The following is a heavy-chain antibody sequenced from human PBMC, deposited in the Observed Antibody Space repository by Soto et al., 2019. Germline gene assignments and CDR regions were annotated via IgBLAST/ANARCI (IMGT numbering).Heavy chain of an antibody. CDR2: IYYSGST. D-gene: IGHD3-10*01. CDR3: ARASRYGSDV. CDR1: GGSLSSYY. V-gene: IGHV4-59*01. Sequence: XTLSLPSTVSGGSLSSYYWGWIRQPPGKGLEWIGYIYYSGSTNYKPSLKSRVTISVDTSKNQFSLKLRSVTAEDTAVYYCARASRYGSDVWGQGTTGTVS. J-gene: IGHJ6*02.